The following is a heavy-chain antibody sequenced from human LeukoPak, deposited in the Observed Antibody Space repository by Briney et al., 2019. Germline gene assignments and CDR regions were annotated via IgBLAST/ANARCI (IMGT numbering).Heavy chain of an antibody. D-gene: IGHD2-2*01. J-gene: IGHJ5*02. CDR1: GFTFSSYA. V-gene: IGHV3-30-3*01. Sequence: GRSLRPSCAASGFTFSSYAMHWVRQAPGKGLEWVAVISYDGSNKYYADSVKGRFTISRDNSKNTLYLQMNSLRAEDTAVYYCARDRYCSSTSCYNWFDPWGQGTLVTVSS. CDR3: ARDRYCSSTSCYNWFDP. CDR2: ISYDGSNK.